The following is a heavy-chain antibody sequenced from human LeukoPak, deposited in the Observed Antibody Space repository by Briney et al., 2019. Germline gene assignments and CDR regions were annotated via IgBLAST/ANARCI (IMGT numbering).Heavy chain of an antibody. V-gene: IGHV3-21*01. CDR3: ARQKIVVVTAIEGAFDI. J-gene: IGHJ3*02. Sequence: PGGSLRLSCAASGFTFSSYGMHWVRQAPGKGLEWVSSISSSSSYIYYADSVKGRLTISRDNAKNSLYLQMNSLRAEDTAVYYCARQKIVVVTAIEGAFDIWGQGTMVTVSS. D-gene: IGHD2-21*02. CDR1: GFTFSSYG. CDR2: ISSSSSYI.